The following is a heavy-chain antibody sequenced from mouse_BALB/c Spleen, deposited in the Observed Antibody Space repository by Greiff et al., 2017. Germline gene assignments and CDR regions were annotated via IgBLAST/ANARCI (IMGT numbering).Heavy chain of an antibody. CDR2: INPGSGGT. Sequence: LQESGAELVRPGTSVKVSCKASGYAFTNYLIEWVKQRPGQGLEWIGVINPGSGGTNYNEKFKGKATLTADKSSSTAYMQLSSLTSDDSAVYFCGSYGNYVGFAYRGQGALGTGSA. D-gene: IGHD2-1*01. CDR1: GYAFTNYL. V-gene: IGHV1-54*01. CDR3: GSYGNYVGFAY. J-gene: IGHJ3*01.